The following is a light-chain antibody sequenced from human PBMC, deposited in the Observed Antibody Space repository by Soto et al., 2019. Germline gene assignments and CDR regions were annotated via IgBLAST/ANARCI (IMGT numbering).Light chain of an antibody. V-gene: IGKV1-6*01. CDR1: QGIGND. CDR2: EAS. J-gene: IGKJ1*01. CDR3: LEDYVYPWT. Sequence: AIQVTQSPSSLSASVGDRVTISCRASQGIGNDLGWYQQKPGKAPKRLIYEASTLQTGVESRFSGSGSGTDFTLTISSLQPEDFATYYCLEDYVYPWTFGQGTKVDVK.